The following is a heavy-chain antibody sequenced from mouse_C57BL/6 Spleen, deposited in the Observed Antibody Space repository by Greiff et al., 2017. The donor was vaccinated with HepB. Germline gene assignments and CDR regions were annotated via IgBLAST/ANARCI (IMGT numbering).Heavy chain of an antibody. Sequence: VQLKESGPGLVKPSQTVFLTCTVTGISITTGNYRWSWIRQFPGNKLEWIGYIYYSGTITYNPSLTSRTTITRDTPKNQFSLEMNSLTAEDTATYYCARDHDYDGFAYWGQGTLVTVSA. CDR1: GISITTGNYR. CDR2: IYYSGTI. V-gene: IGHV3-5*01. J-gene: IGHJ3*01. D-gene: IGHD2-4*01. CDR3: ARDHDYDGFAY.